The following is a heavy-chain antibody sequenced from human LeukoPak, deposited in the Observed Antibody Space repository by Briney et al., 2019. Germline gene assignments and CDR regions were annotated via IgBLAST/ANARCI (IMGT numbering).Heavy chain of an antibody. V-gene: IGHV4-59*01. J-gene: IGHJ6*02. Sequence: SETLSLTCTVSGGSISSYYWSWIRQPPGKGLEWIGYIYYSGSTNYNPSLKSRVTISVDTSKNQFSLKLSSVTAADTAVYYCARDLSLIAAAGYYYYGMDVWGQGTTVTVSS. D-gene: IGHD6-13*01. CDR3: ARDLSLIAAAGYYYYGMDV. CDR2: IYYSGST. CDR1: GGSISSYY.